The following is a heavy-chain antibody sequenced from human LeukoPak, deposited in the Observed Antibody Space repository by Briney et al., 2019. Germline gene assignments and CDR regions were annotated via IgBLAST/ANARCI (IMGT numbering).Heavy chain of an antibody. CDR2: INPNSGGT. J-gene: IGHJ5*02. D-gene: IGHD6-13*01. V-gene: IGHV1-2*02. CDR3: ARDLSDSSSWYWFDP. CDR1: GYTFTSYY. Sequence: ASVKVSCKASGYTFTSYYMHWVRQAPGQGLEWMGWINPNSGGTNYAQKFQGRVTMTRDTSISTAYMELSRLRSDDTAVYYCARDLSDSSSWYWFDPWGQGTLVTVSS.